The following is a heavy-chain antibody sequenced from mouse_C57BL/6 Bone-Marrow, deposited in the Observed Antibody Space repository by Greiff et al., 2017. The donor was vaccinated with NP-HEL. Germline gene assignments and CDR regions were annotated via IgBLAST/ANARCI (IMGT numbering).Heavy chain of an antibody. Sequence: QVQLQQPGTELVKPGASVKLSCKASGYTFTSYWMHWVKQRPGQGLEWIGNINPSNGGTNYNEKFKSKATLTVDKSSSTAYMQLRSLTSEDSADFVCARGYYGIISYVDSWGPGTTLTLSS. J-gene: IGHJ2*01. D-gene: IGHD1-1*01. CDR2: INPSNGGT. V-gene: IGHV1-53*01. CDR3: ARGYYGIISYVDS. CDR1: GYTFTSYW.